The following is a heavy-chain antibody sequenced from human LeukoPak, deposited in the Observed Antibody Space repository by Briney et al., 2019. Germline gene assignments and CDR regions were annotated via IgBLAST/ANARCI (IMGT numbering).Heavy chain of an antibody. Sequence: ASVRVSCKTSGYNFITLGISWVRLAPGQGLEWIGSISTYTGNTNYAQKFQDRVTMTIDMSTTTAYMELRALRSEDTAIYYCARSSTPQIMIALDFDVWGQGTLLTVSS. V-gene: IGHV1-18*01. CDR1: GYNFITLG. CDR3: ARSSTPQIMIALDFDV. D-gene: IGHD2-8*01. CDR2: ISTYTGNT. J-gene: IGHJ4*02.